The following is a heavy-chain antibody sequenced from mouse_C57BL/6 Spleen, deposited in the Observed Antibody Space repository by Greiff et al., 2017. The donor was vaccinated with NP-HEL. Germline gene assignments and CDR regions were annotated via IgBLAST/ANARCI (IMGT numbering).Heavy chain of an antibody. J-gene: IGHJ4*01. CDR3: SNFPHYYHWVYAMSY. V-gene: IGHV1-39*01. CDR2: INPNYGTT. CDR1: GYSFTDYN. D-gene: IGHD1-1*01. Sequence: EVQLQESGPELVKPGASVKISCKASGYSFTDYNMNWVKQSNGKSLEWIGVINPNYGTTSYNQKFKGKATLTVDQSSSTAYMQLNSLTSEDSAIYYSSNFPHYYHWVYAMSYLFPGTSVTVSS.